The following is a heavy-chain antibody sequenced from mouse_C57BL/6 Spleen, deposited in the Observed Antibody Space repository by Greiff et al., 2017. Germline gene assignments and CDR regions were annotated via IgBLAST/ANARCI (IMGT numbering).Heavy chain of an antibody. CDR3: TKGDDGYLRSHFDY. CDR1: GYTFTSYW. CDR2: IYPGNSDT. V-gene: IGHV1-5*01. J-gene: IGHJ2*01. D-gene: IGHD2-3*01. Sequence: EVQLQQSGTVLARPGASVKMSCKTSGYTFTSYWMHWVKQRPGQGLEWIGAIYPGNSDTSYNQKFKGKAKLTAVTSASTAYMELSSLTNEDSAVYYCTKGDDGYLRSHFDYWGQGTTLTVSS.